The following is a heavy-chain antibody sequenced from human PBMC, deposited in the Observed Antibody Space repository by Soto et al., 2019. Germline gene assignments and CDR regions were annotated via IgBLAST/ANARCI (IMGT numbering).Heavy chain of an antibody. CDR2: IIPVLGPA. CDR3: VRAAKRYFDY. Sequence: QVQLVQSGAEVRKPGSSVKVSCKASGVTYNTFAVSWVRQAPGQGLEWMGGIIPVLGPAFYAQKFQGRVTITAGKSTSTAYLELTSLRSEDTAVYYCVRAAKRYFDYWGQGTLVTVSS. CDR1: GVTYNTFA. V-gene: IGHV1-69*06. D-gene: IGHD6-25*01. J-gene: IGHJ4*02.